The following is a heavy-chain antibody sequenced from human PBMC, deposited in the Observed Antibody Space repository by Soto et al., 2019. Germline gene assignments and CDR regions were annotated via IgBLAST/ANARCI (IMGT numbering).Heavy chain of an antibody. J-gene: IGHJ6*02. Sequence: EVQLVESGGGLVQPGGSLRLSCAASGFTFSSYWMSWVRQAPGKGLEWVANIKQDGSEKYYVDSVKGRFTISRDNAKDSLYMRMSSLRAEDTAVYYCARDLRGWLRYSYYYYCGMDVWGQGTTVTVSS. CDR2: IKQDGSEK. CDR1: GFTFSSYW. D-gene: IGHD5-12*01. V-gene: IGHV3-7*05. CDR3: ARDLRGWLRYSYYYYCGMDV.